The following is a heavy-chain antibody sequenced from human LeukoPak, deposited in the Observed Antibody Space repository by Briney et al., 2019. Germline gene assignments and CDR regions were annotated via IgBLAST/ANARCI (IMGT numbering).Heavy chain of an antibody. CDR1: GFTFSDYY. D-gene: IGHD2/OR15-2a*01. CDR2: ISGGSDDT. J-gene: IGHJ4*02. Sequence: EGSLRLSCAASGFTFSDYYMSWIRQAPGKGLEWVSYISGGSDDTNYADSVKGRFTISRDNAKSSLYLQMNSLRADDTAVYYCARGGQYSIYWGQGTLVTVSS. V-gene: IGHV3-11*05. CDR3: ARGGQYSIY.